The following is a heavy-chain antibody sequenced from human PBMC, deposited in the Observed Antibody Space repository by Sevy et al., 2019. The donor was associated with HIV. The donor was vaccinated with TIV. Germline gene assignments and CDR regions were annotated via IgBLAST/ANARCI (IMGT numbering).Heavy chain of an antibody. V-gene: IGHV3-21*01. D-gene: IGHD3-22*01. CDR1: GFTFSSYS. Sequence: GGSLRLSCAASGFTFSSYSMNWVRQAPGKGLEWVSSISSSSSYIYYAASVKGRFTISRDNAKNSLYLQMNSLRAEDTAVYYCARDDDYYDSSGYYDYWGQGTLVTVSS. CDR2: ISSSSSYI. J-gene: IGHJ4*02. CDR3: ARDDDYYDSSGYYDY.